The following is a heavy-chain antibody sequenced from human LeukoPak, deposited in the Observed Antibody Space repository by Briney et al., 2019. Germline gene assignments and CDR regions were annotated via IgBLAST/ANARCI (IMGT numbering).Heavy chain of an antibody. CDR3: ARGPSYGLRSDFLDY. CDR2: IKQGGSDK. D-gene: IGHD3-10*01. V-gene: IGHV3-7*01. Sequence: PGGSLRLSCTASGFSFSRHWMSYVRQAPGKGLEWVADIKQGGSDKNYVDSVRGRFTISRDDAKNSLYLQMNSPRVEDTAVYYCARGPSYGLRSDFLDYWGQGILVTVSS. J-gene: IGHJ4*02. CDR1: GFSFSRHW.